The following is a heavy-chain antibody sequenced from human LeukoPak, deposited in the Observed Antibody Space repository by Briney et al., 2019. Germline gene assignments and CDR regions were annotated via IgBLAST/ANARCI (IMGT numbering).Heavy chain of an antibody. CDR2: ITNSGSTK. D-gene: IGHD4-23*01. J-gene: IGHJ4*02. Sequence: GGSLSLSCAPSGFTFNSLEVNWVPQSPGQGGECFSYITNSGSTKYYADSVKGRFTISRDNAKNSLYLQMNSLRDEDTAVYYCVRDDGGKSWDYWGQGALVTVSS. V-gene: IGHV3-48*03. CDR1: GFTFNSLE. CDR3: VRDDGGKSWDY.